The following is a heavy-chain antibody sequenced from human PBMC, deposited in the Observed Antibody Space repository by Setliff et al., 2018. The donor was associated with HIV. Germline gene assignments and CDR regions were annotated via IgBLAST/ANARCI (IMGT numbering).Heavy chain of an antibody. D-gene: IGHD3-10*02. CDR3: ARDGVFGELPPDY. CDR2: INYSGTT. Sequence: SETLSLTCSVSGASISSGDSYWSWVRQPPGKGLEWIGYINYSGTTFYNPPLKSRVFISVDTSVSQFSLQLSSVTAADTAVYYCARDGVFGELPPDYWGQGTLVTVSS. CDR1: GASISSGDSY. J-gene: IGHJ4*02. V-gene: IGHV4-30-4*08.